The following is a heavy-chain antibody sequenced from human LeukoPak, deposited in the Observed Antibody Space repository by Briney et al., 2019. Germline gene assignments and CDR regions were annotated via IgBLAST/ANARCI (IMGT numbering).Heavy chain of an antibody. D-gene: IGHD4-17*01. Sequence: GASVKVSCKASGYTFTGYYLHWVRQAPGQGLEWMGWINPNSGGTNYAHKFQGRVTMAGDTSISTAYMELRSLRSDDTAVYYCTREAVTTGLDYWGQGTLVTVSS. V-gene: IGHV1-2*07. CDR2: INPNSGGT. CDR3: TREAVTTGLDY. J-gene: IGHJ4*02. CDR1: GYTFTGYY.